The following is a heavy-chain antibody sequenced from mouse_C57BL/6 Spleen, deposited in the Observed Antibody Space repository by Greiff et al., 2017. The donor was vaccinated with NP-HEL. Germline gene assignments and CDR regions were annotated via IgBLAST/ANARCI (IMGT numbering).Heavy chain of an antibody. CDR2: IYPGDGDT. V-gene: IGHV1-80*01. J-gene: IGHJ4*01. Sequence: VMLVESGAELVKPGASVKISCKASGYAFSSYWMNWVQQRPGKGLEWIGQIYPGDGDTKDNGKFKGKATLTADKSSSTAYMQLSSLTSEDSAVDVCARCGLREAMDYGGQGTSVTVSS. CDR3: ARCGLREAMDY. D-gene: IGHD1-1*01. CDR1: GYAFSSYW.